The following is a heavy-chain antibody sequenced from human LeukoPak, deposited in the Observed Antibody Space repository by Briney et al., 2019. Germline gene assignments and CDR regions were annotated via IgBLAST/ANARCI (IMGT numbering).Heavy chain of an antibody. CDR1: GYTSPTYD. CDR3: ARGRVVEQCGAGGCYHLDP. CDR2: MNLKSGNT. D-gene: IGHD2-15*01. J-gene: IGHJ5*02. Sequence: EASVRVSCKASGYTSPTYDINWVRQAAGQGLEWMGWMNLKSGNTDCAQKFQGRVSMTRDTSISTAYMELSRLRSEDTAVYYCARGRVVEQCGAGGCYHLDPWGQGTLVTVSS. V-gene: IGHV1-8*01.